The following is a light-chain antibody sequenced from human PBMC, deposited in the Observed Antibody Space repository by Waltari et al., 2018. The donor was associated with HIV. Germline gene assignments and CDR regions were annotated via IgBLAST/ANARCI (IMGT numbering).Light chain of an antibody. CDR3: QQSDNWPPWT. CDR2: RAS. V-gene: IGKV3-15*01. CDR1: QSVSNN. Sequence: EIILTQSPDTLPVSPGESATLPCRASQSVSNNLAWFQQRPGQPPRLLIYRASTRATSIPSRFSGSGSGTEFNLTISNFQSEDFAVYYCQQSDNWPPWTFGRGTKVEVK. J-gene: IGKJ1*01.